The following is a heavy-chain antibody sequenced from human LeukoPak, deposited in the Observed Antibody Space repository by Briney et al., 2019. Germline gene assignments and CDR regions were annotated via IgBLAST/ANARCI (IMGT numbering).Heavy chain of an antibody. CDR1: LYTHHVHY. V-gene: IGHV3-11*03. CDR3: ASLVRQFTGAFDI. D-gene: IGHD3-10*01. CDR2: TSISGSDT. Sequence: GGTLRLSRVASLYTHHVHYVTGVPRAPGKGLECLTWTSISGSDTRYADTLKGRFTISRDNAQNSLYLQMNSLGAEDTAVYYCASLVRQFTGAFDIWGQGTMVTVSS. J-gene: IGHJ3*02.